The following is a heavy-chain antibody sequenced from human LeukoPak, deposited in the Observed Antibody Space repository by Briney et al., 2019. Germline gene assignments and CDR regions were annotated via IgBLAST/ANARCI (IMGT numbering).Heavy chain of an antibody. Sequence: GGSLRLSCAASGFTFSSYGMHWVRQAPGKGLEWVAVISYDGCNRYYADSVKGRFIISRDNSKNTLYLQMNSLRAEDTAVYYCAKDLSLGGSCPHYWGQGTLVTVSS. CDR2: ISYDGCNR. D-gene: IGHD2-15*01. CDR3: AKDLSLGGSCPHY. CDR1: GFTFSSYG. J-gene: IGHJ4*02. V-gene: IGHV3-30*18.